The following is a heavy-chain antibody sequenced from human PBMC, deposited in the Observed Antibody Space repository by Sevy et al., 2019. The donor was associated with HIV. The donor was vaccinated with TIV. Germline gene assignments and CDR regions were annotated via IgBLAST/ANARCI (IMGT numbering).Heavy chain of an antibody. Sequence: GGSLRLSCAASGFTFSSYDMHWVRQAPGKGLEWVAVISYDGSNKYYADSVKGRFTISRDNSKNTRYLQMNSLGAEGTAVYYCAGDVSPITVAGLDYWGQGTLVTVSS. V-gene: IGHV3-30-3*01. CDR3: AGDVSPITVAGLDY. D-gene: IGHD5-12*01. CDR1: GFTFSSYD. J-gene: IGHJ4*02. CDR2: ISYDGSNK.